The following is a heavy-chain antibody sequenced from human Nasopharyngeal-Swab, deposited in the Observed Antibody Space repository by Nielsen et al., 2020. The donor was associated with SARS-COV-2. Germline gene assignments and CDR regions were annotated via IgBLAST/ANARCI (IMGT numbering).Heavy chain of an antibody. CDR2: IYYNGNT. D-gene: IGHD6-13*01. J-gene: IGHJ4*02. CDR1: GDSIAYSTFY. V-gene: IGHV4-39*01. CDR3: VRSSSWYYFDY. Sequence: SETLSLTCTVSGDSIAYSTFYWGWIRQPPGKGLEWIGNIYYNGNTYQNPSLKSRLTISVDKSKNQFSPQLSSVTAADTAVYYCVRSSSWYYFDYWAQGTQVTV.